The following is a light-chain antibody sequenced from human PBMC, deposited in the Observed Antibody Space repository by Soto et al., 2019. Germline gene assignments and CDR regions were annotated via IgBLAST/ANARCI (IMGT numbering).Light chain of an antibody. CDR3: QQRSNWPPT. J-gene: IGKJ1*01. Sequence: KQSVGTLSLTKGERATLSCRASQSVSKWYVAWYQVKPGQAPRLLIYDASTRATGIPARFSGSGSGADFTLTITSLEPEDFAVYYCQQRSNWPPTFGQGTKV. CDR2: DAS. CDR1: QSVSKWY. V-gene: IGKV3D-20*02.